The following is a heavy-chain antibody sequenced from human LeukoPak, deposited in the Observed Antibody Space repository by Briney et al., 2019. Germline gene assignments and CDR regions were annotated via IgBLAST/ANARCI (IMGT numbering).Heavy chain of an antibody. CDR1: GGSISSGSYY. D-gene: IGHD6-13*01. Sequence: SETLSLXCTVSGGSISSGSYYWSWIRQPAGKGLEWIGRIYTSGSTNYNPFLKSRVTISVDTSKNQFSLKLSSVTAADTAVYYCARGLDPYSSSCGYWGQGTLVTVSS. V-gene: IGHV4-61*02. CDR2: IYTSGST. J-gene: IGHJ4*02. CDR3: ARGLDPYSSSCGY.